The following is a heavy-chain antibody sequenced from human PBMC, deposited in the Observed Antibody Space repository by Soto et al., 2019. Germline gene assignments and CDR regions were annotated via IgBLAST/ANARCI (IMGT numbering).Heavy chain of an antibody. CDR1: GFTFSLYW. CDR2: INSDGTIT. Sequence: GGSLRLSCVGSGFTFSLYWMHWVRQAPGKGLVWVSHINSDGTITNYAESVKGRFTISRDNANNTLFLQMNSLRVEDTAVYYCASRSLLDPRGKGTQVT. CDR3: ASRSLLDP. J-gene: IGHJ5*02. V-gene: IGHV3-74*01.